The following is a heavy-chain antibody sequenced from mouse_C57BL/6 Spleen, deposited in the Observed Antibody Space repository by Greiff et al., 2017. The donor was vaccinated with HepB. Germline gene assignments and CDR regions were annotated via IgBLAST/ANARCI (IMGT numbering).Heavy chain of an antibody. CDR1: GYTFTDYE. CDR3: TREEDDYVAWFAY. Sequence: VQLQQSGAELVRPGASVTLSCKASGYTFTDYEMHWVKQTPVHGLEWIGAIDPETGGTAYNQKFKGKAILTADKSSSTAYMELRSLTSEDSAVYYCTREEDDYVAWFAYWGRGTLVTVSA. D-gene: IGHD2-4*01. J-gene: IGHJ3*01. V-gene: IGHV1-15*01. CDR2: IDPETGGT.